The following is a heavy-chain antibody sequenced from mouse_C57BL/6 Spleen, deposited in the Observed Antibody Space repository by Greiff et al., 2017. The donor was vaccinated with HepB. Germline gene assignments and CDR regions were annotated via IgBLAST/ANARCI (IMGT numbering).Heavy chain of an antibody. Sequence: QVQLKESGAELVKPGASVKISCKASGYAFSSYWMNWVKQRPGKGLEWIGQIYPGDGDTNYNGKFKGKATLTADKSSSTAYMQLSSLTSEDSAVYFCARGLYYGNYAMDYWGQGTSVTVSS. D-gene: IGHD2-1*01. CDR2: IYPGDGDT. J-gene: IGHJ4*01. V-gene: IGHV1-80*01. CDR3: ARGLYYGNYAMDY. CDR1: GYAFSSYW.